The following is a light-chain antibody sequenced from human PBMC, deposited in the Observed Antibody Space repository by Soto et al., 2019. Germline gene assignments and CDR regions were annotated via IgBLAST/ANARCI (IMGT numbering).Light chain of an antibody. CDR3: SSYTSSSTYV. Sequence: QSALTQPASVSGSPGQSITISCTGTSSDVGGYNYVSWYQQHPGKAPKLMIYEVSNRPSGVSNRFSGSKSGNTASLTISGLQAEDEPDYYCSSYTSSSTYVLGTGTKVTVL. CDR1: SSDVGGYNY. CDR2: EVS. J-gene: IGLJ1*01. V-gene: IGLV2-14*01.